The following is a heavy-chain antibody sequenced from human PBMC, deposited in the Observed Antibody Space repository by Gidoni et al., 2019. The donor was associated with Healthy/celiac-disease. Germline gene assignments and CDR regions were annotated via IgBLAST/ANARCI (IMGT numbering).Heavy chain of an antibody. CDR1: GFTFSSYW. Sequence: EVQLVESGGGLVQPGGSLRLSCAAYGFTFSSYWMSWVRQAPGKGLEWVANIKQDGSEKYYVDSVKGRFTISRDNAKNSLYLQMNSLRAEDTAVYYCARGNDGRTRITMIVVRYWFDPWGQGTLVTVSS. CDR3: ARGNDGRTRITMIVVRYWFDP. V-gene: IGHV3-7*01. D-gene: IGHD3-22*01. J-gene: IGHJ5*02. CDR2: IKQDGSEK.